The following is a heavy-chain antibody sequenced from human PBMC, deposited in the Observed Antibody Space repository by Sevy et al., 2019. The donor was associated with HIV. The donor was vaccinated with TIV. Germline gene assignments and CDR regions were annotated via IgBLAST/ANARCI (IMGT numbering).Heavy chain of an antibody. CDR3: ARDYYDFWSGYYLLGY. Sequence: GGSLRLSCAASGFTFSSYSMNWVRQAPGKGLEWVSSISSSSSYIYYADSVKGRFTISRDNAKNSLYLQMNSLRAEDTAVYYCARDYYDFWSGYYLLGYWGQGTLVTVSS. J-gene: IGHJ4*02. CDR2: ISSSSSYI. D-gene: IGHD3-3*01. CDR1: GFTFSSYS. V-gene: IGHV3-21*01.